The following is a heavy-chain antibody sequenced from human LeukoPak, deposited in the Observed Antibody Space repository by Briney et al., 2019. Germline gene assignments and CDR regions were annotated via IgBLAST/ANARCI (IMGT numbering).Heavy chain of an antibody. CDR1: GFTFSSYW. Sequence: GGSLRLSCAASGFTFSSYWMHWVRQAPGKGLVWVSRINSDGSSTSYADSVKGRFTISRDNAKNTLYLQMNSLRAEDTAVYYCARNPEPTTVTTFVRGVIYYYYYYMDVWGKGTTVTVSS. J-gene: IGHJ6*03. V-gene: IGHV3-74*01. CDR2: INSDGSST. CDR3: ARNPEPTTVTTFVRGVIYYYYYYMDV. D-gene: IGHD4-11*01.